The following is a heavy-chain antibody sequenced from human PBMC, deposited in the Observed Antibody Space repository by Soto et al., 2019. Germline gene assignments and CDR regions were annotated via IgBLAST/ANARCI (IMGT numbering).Heavy chain of an antibody. CDR2: IYYSGST. V-gene: IGHV4-39*01. CDR3: ARPREAAAGRVDP. Sequence: SETLSLTCTVSGGSISSSSYYWGWIRQPPGKGLEWIGSIYYSGSTYYNPSLKSRVTISVDTSKNQFSLKLSSVTAADTAVYYCARPREAAAGRVDPRGQGTLVTVS. D-gene: IGHD6-13*01. J-gene: IGHJ5*02. CDR1: GGSISSSSYY.